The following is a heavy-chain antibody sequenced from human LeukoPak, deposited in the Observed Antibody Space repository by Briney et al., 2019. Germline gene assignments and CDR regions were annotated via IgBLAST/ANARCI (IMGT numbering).Heavy chain of an antibody. J-gene: IGHJ4*02. V-gene: IGHV1-2*02. Sequence: ASVKVSCKASGYAFTGSYMHWVRQAPGQGLEWMGWINPNSGGTNYAQKFQGRVTMTRDTSISTAYMELSRLRSDDTAVYYCARAPLYSGSYRFDYWGQGTLGTVSS. CDR2: INPNSGGT. CDR3: ARAPLYSGSYRFDY. D-gene: IGHD1-26*01. CDR1: GYAFTGSY.